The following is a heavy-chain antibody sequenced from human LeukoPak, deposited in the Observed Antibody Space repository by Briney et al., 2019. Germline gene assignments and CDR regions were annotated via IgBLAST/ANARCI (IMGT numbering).Heavy chain of an antibody. CDR1: GYTFTGYY. Sequence: ASVKVSCKASGYTFTGYYMHWVRQAPGPGLEWMGWINPNSGGTNYAQKFQGRVTMTRDTSISTAYMELSRLRSDDTAVYYCARAYYDSSGYYFDYWGQGTLVTVSS. CDR3: ARAYYDSSGYYFDY. CDR2: INPNSGGT. J-gene: IGHJ4*02. V-gene: IGHV1-2*02. D-gene: IGHD3-22*01.